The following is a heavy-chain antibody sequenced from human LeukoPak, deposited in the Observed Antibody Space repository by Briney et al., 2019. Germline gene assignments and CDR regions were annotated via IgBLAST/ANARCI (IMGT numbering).Heavy chain of an antibody. CDR3: ANIAAPPTYYYYYYMDV. CDR1: GFTFDDYA. Sequence: PGGSLRLSCAASGFTFDDYAMHWVRQAPGKGLEWVSAISGSGGSTYYADSVKGRFTISRDNSKNTLYPQMNSLRVEDTAVYYCANIAAPPTYYYYYYMDVWGKGTTVTVSS. J-gene: IGHJ6*03. V-gene: IGHV3-23*01. D-gene: IGHD6-6*01. CDR2: ISGSGGST.